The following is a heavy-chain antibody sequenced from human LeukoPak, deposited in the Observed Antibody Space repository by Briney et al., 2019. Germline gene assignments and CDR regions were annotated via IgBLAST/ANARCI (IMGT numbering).Heavy chain of an antibody. Sequence: GESLKISCKGSGYIFNRYWIAWVRQMPGKGLEWLGIIYPGDSDTRYSPSLQGQVTISADKSISTAYLQWSSLKASDTAMYYCARPRISGTTGYHYGMDVWGQGTTVTVPS. CDR1: GYIFNRYW. J-gene: IGHJ6*02. CDR2: IYPGDSDT. CDR3: ARPRISGTTGYHYGMDV. D-gene: IGHD1-20*01. V-gene: IGHV5-51*01.